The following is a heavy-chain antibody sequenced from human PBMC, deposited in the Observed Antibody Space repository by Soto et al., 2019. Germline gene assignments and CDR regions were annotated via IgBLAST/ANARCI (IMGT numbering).Heavy chain of an antibody. CDR3: AGGCGRPSCPYYFEC. J-gene: IGHJ4*01. CDR2: IRQDGSET. D-gene: IGHD2-2*01. Sequence: EAQLVESGGGLGQVGGSLRLSCEASVFTFSSYWMSWVRQAPGKGLEWVATIRQDGSETHYLDSVKGRFTILRDNAKNMVSLQMNSLSGEDTALYYCAGGCGRPSCPYYFECCGNGALVTVSS. CDR1: VFTFSSYW. V-gene: IGHV3-7*01.